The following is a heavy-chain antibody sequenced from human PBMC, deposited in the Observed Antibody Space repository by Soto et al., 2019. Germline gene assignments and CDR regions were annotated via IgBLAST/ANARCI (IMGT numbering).Heavy chain of an antibody. CDR2: IKTRDEGETT. CDR3: TPGSVEGF. CDR1: GFSVSKAW. Sequence: EVQLVDSGGGLVKPGGSLRLSCEASGFSVSKAWMNWVRQAPGKGLEWVGRIKTRDEGETTNYAAPVKGRFTISRDDSKNTLYLQMNSLKTEDTAVYYCTPGSVEGFWGQGTTVTVSS. J-gene: IGHJ6*02. D-gene: IGHD2-15*01. V-gene: IGHV3-15*07.